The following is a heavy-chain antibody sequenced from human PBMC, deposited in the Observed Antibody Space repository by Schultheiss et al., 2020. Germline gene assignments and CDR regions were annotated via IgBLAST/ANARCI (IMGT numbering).Heavy chain of an antibody. V-gene: IGHV1-2*04. CDR1: RYTFTSYD. J-gene: IGHJ6*02. D-gene: IGHD6-13*01. CDR3: ARSSQDYYYYGMDV. CDR2: MNPNSGGT. Sequence: GAVKVSCKASRYTFTSYDINWVRQATGQGLEWMGWMNPNSGGTNYAQKFQGWVTMTRDTSISTAYMELSSLRSEDTAVYYCARSSQDYYYYGMDVWGQGTTVTVSS.